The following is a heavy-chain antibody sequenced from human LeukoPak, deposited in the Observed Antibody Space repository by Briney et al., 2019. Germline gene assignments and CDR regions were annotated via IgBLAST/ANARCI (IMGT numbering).Heavy chain of an antibody. V-gene: IGHV3-23*01. D-gene: IGHD2-21*01. CDR2: ISGSGGST. CDR1: GFTFSSYA. J-gene: IGHJ4*02. CDR3: AKIAEAVSSNYYFDY. Sequence: GGSLRLSCTASGFTFSSYAMSWVRQAPGKGLEWVSAISGSGGSTYYADSVKGRFTISRDNSKNTLYLQMNSLRAEDTAVYYCAKIAEAVSSNYYFDYWGQGTLVTVSS.